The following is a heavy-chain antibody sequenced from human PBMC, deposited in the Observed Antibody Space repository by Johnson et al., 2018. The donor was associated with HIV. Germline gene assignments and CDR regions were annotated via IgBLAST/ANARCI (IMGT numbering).Heavy chain of an antibody. J-gene: IGHJ3*02. D-gene: IGHD3-10*01. V-gene: IGHV3-48*03. Sequence: VQLVESGGGVVQPGRSLRLSCAASGSTFSSYEMNWVRQAPGKGLEWVSYISSSGSTIYYADSVQGRFTISRDNAKNSLYLQMNSLRAEDTAVYYCARAVTPFGDWEAFDIWGQGTMVTVSS. CDR2: ISSSGSTI. CDR3: ARAVTPFGDWEAFDI. CDR1: GSTFSSYE.